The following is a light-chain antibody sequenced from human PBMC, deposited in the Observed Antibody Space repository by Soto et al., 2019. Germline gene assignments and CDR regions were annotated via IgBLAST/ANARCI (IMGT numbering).Light chain of an antibody. V-gene: IGLV2-14*02. CDR1: SSDIGSYDL. Sequence: QSVLAQPASVSGSPGQSITISCTGTSSDIGSYDLVSWYQQHPGTAPKLIIYEVTKRPSGVSTRFSGSKSGNTASLTISGLQAVDEADYYCCSYTSSSTSYVFGTGTKV. CDR3: CSYTSSSTSYV. CDR2: EVT. J-gene: IGLJ1*01.